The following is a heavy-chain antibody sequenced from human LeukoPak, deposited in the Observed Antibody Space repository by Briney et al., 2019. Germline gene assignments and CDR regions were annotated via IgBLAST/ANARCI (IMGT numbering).Heavy chain of an antibody. Sequence: GGSLRLSCAASGFTFSSYSVNWVRQAPGKGLEWVSSISSSSSYIYYADSVKGRFTISRDNAKNSLYLQMNSLRAEDTAVYYCAGYCSGGSCPFDYWGQGTLVTVSS. D-gene: IGHD2-15*01. CDR2: ISSSSSYI. V-gene: IGHV3-21*01. CDR3: AGYCSGGSCPFDY. CDR1: GFTFSSYS. J-gene: IGHJ4*02.